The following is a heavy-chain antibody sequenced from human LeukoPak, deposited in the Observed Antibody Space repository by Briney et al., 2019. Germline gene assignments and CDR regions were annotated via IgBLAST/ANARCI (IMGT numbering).Heavy chain of an antibody. CDR3: ARSPRSYGSGSYLDY. Sequence: SETLSLTCTVSGGSISSYYWSWIRQPPGKGLEWIGYIYYSGSTNYNPSLKSRVIISVDTSKNQFSLKLSSVTAADTAVYYCARSPRSYGSGSYLDYWGQGTLVTVSS. CDR2: IYYSGST. D-gene: IGHD3-10*01. V-gene: IGHV4-59*08. J-gene: IGHJ4*02. CDR1: GGSISSYY.